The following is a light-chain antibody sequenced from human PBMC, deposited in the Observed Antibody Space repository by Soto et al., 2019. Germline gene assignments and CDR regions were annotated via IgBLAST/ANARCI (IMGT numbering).Light chain of an antibody. Sequence: DIQMTQSPSSLSASVGDRVTITCRASQGISNYLAWYQQSPGKVPNLLIYAATTLQSGVPSRFSGSGSGTDFTLTISSLQPEDVATYYCQNYDSAPYTFSQGTKVEIK. CDR2: AAT. CDR3: QNYDSAPYT. J-gene: IGKJ2*01. CDR1: QGISNY. V-gene: IGKV1-27*01.